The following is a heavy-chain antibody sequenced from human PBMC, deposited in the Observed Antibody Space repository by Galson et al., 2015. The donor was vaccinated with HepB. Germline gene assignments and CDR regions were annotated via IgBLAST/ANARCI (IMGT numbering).Heavy chain of an antibody. V-gene: IGHV3-64D*06. J-gene: IGHJ4*02. Sequence: SLRLSCAASGFTFSSYAMNWVRQAPGKGLEWVSSISSNGGSTYYADSVKGRFTISRDNSKNTLYLQMSSLRAEDTAVYYCAKDSSGWPLDYWGQGTLVTVSS. CDR3: AKDSSGWPLDY. D-gene: IGHD6-19*01. CDR2: ISSNGGST. CDR1: GFTFSSYA.